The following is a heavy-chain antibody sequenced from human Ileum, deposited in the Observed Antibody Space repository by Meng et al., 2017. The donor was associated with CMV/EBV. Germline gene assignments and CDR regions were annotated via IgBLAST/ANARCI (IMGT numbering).Heavy chain of an antibody. CDR2: MSNSGHKI. D-gene: IGHD1/OR15-1a*01. J-gene: IGHJ4*02. CDR1: GVTFSDYY. Sequence: GGSLRLSCAASGVTFSDYYMSWIRQAPGKGLEWISYMSNSGHKIYYADSVKGRFTVSRDNAKNSLYLQMNSLRADDTAVYYCARVPREQTGAYDYWGQGTLVTVSS. V-gene: IGHV3-11*04. CDR3: ARVPREQTGAYDY.